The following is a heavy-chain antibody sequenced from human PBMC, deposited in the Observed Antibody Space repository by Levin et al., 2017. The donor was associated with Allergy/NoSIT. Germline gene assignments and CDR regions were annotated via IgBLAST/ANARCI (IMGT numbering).Heavy chain of an antibody. V-gene: IGHV3-11*05. CDR1: GFTFSDYY. J-gene: IGHJ4*02. CDR3: ARDRAGSGYDSYYFDY. CDR2: ISSSSSYT. D-gene: IGHD5-12*01. Sequence: LSLTCAASGFTFSDYYMSWIRQAPGKGLEWVSYISSSSSYTNYADSVKGRFTISRDNAKNSLYLQMNSLRAEDTAVYYCARDRAGSGYDSYYFDYWGQGTLVTVSS.